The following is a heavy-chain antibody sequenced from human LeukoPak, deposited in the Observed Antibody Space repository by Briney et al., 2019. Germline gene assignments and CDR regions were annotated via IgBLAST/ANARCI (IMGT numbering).Heavy chain of an antibody. CDR3: AKLFSGYTVVRGSSTRTDY. CDR2: IRYDGSNK. Sequence: PGGSLRLSCAASGFTFSSYGMHWVRQAPGKGLEWVAFIRYDGSNKYYADSVKGRFTISRDNSKNTLCLQMNSLRAEDTAVYYCAKLFSGYTVVRGSSTRTDYWGQGTLVTVSS. V-gene: IGHV3-30*02. CDR1: GFTFSSYG. J-gene: IGHJ4*02. D-gene: IGHD4-23*01.